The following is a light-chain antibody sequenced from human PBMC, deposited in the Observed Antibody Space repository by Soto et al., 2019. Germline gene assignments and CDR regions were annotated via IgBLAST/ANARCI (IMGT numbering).Light chain of an antibody. CDR2: AS. Sequence: EIVLTQSQGTLSLSPGERATLSCRASQSVRDMYLAWYQQKPGQAPRLLIYASNRATGIPDRFSGSGSGTDFTLTISRLEPEDFAVYYCQHYGTSALFGPGTKVEIK. CDR3: QHYGTSAL. J-gene: IGKJ3*01. CDR1: QSVRDMY. V-gene: IGKV3-20*01.